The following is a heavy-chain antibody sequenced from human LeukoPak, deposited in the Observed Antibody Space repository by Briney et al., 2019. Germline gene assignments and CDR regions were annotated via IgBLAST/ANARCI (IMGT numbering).Heavy chain of an antibody. CDR2: INHSGST. CDR1: GGSFSGYY. V-gene: IGHV4-34*01. J-gene: IGHJ6*03. CDR3: ARGYSGYDSPYSSGWYYYYCYMDV. D-gene: IGHD5-12*01. Sequence: SETLSLTCAVYGGSFSGYYWSWIRQPPGKGLEWIGEINHSGSTNYNPSLKSRVTISVDTSKNQFSLKLSSVTAADTAVYYCARGYSGYDSPYSSGWYYYYCYMDVWGKGTTVTVSS.